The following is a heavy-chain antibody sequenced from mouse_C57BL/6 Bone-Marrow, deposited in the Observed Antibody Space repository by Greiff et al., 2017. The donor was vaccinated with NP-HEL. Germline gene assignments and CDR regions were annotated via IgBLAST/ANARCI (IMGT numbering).Heavy chain of an antibody. V-gene: IGHV8-12*01. Sequence: QVTLKECGPGILQSSQTLSLTCSFSGFSLSTSGMGVSWIRQPSGKGLEWLAHIYWDDDKRYNPSLKSRLTISKDTSRNQVFLKITSVDTADTATYYCARTPFRNYYGSSYAMDYWGQGTSVTVSS. CDR1: GFSLSTSGMG. CDR3: ARTPFRNYYGSSYAMDY. D-gene: IGHD1-1*01. CDR2: IYWDDDK. J-gene: IGHJ4*01.